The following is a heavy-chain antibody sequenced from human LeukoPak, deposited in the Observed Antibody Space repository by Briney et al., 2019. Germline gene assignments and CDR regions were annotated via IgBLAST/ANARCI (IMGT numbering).Heavy chain of an antibody. CDR3: AREAGSSTLF. V-gene: IGHV3-21*01. Sequence: GGSLRLSCAASGFTFSTYRMTSVRQAPGKGLEWVSSISSSSSYIYYADSVKGRFTISRDNAKNSLYLQMNSLRAEDTAVYYCAREAGSSTLFWGQGTLVTVSS. CDR1: GFTFSTYR. CDR2: ISSSSSYI. J-gene: IGHJ4*02. D-gene: IGHD2-2*01.